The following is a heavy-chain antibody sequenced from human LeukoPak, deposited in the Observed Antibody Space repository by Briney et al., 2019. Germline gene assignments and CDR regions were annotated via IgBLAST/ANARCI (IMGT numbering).Heavy chain of an antibody. V-gene: IGHV4-59*08. J-gene: IGHJ5*02. CDR3: ARHRYSSGWPRSHWFDP. D-gene: IGHD6-19*01. CDR1: VGSISSYY. CDR2: IYYSGST. Sequence: SETLSLTCTVSVGSISSYYWSWIRQPPGKGLEWIGYIYYSGSTNYNPSLKSRVTISVDTSKNQFSLKLSSVTAADTAVYYCARHRYSSGWPRSHWFDPWGQGTLVTVSS.